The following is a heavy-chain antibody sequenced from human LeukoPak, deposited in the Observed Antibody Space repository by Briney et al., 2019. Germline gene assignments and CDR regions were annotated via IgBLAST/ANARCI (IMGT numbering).Heavy chain of an antibody. CDR3: AKRLIAAAGGDWFDP. CDR2: VSGSVIGT. CDR1: EFTFSTYS. V-gene: IGHV3-23*01. D-gene: IGHD6-13*01. J-gene: IGHJ5*02. Sequence: GGSLRLSCAASEFTFSTYSMNWVRQAPGKGLEWVSAVSGSVIGTYYADSVRGRFTISRDNSKSTLYLQMNSLRAEDTAVYYCAKRLIAAAGGDWFDPWGQGTLVTVSS.